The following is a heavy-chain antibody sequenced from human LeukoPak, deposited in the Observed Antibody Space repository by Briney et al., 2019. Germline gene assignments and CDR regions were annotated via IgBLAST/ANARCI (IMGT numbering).Heavy chain of an antibody. CDR2: ISSSGSTI. V-gene: IGHV3-48*03. CDR3: VRFDGLVRGFAQV. Sequence: GGSLRLSCAASGFTFSSYEMNWVRQAPGKGLEWVSYISSSGSTIYYADAVKGRFTISRDNSENSLYLHMNDLRVDDTAVYFCVRFDGLVRGFAQVWGQGTLVTVSS. CDR1: GFTFSSYE. J-gene: IGHJ4*02. D-gene: IGHD3-10*01.